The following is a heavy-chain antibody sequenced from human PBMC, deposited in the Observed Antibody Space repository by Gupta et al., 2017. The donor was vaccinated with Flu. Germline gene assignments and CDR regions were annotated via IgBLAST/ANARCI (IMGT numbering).Heavy chain of an antibody. CDR3: ARHRPDGLADFDY. J-gene: IGHJ4*02. D-gene: IGHD6-19*01. Sequence: SWIRQPPGKGLEWLGYIYYTERTNYNERTNYNPSLQSRVTISLDTSNNQFSLKLSSVTAADTAVYYCARHRPDGLADFDYWGQGTLVTVSS. V-gene: IGHV4-59*08. CDR2: IYYTERT.